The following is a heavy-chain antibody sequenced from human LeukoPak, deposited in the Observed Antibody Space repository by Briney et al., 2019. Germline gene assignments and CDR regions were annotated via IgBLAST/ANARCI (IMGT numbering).Heavy chain of an antibody. CDR1: GFTFSDYY. D-gene: IGHD2-15*01. J-gene: IGHJ4*02. CDR3: AKDLRGYCSGGSCYPGY. Sequence: GGSLRLSCVASGFTFSDYYMSWIRQAPGKGLEWVAVISYDGSNKYYADSVKGRFTISRDNSKNTLYLQMNSLRAEDTAVYYCAKDLRGYCSGGSCYPGYWGQGTLVTVSS. CDR2: ISYDGSNK. V-gene: IGHV3-30*18.